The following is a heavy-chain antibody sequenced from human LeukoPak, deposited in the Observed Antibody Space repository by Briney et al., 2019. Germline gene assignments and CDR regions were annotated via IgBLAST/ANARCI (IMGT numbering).Heavy chain of an antibody. CDR3: VKRDIQYTSSSGGTFQH. J-gene: IGHJ1*01. CDR2: IRYDGSNK. D-gene: IGHD6-6*01. V-gene: IGHV3-30*02. CDR1: GFTFSNYG. Sequence: GGSLRLSCAASGFTFSNYGMHWVRQAPGKGLEWVTFIRYDGSNKYYADSVKGRFTISRDNSKNTLYLQMNSLRPEDTAVYNCVKRDIQYTSSSGGTFQHWGQGTLVTVSS.